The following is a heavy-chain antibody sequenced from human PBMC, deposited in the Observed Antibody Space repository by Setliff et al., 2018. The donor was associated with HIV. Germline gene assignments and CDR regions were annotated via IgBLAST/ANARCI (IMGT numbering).Heavy chain of an antibody. J-gene: IGHJ4*02. CDR3: AARNSGNPTRHFDY. V-gene: IGHV4-34*01. CDR1: GGSLSGYY. CDR2: INHSGST. Sequence: PSETLSLTCAVYGGSLSGYYWSWIRQPPGKGLEWIGEINHSGSTNYNPSLRSRVTISVDTSQDQFSLRLTSVTAADTAVYYCAARNSGNPTRHFDYWGQGTLVTVSS. D-gene: IGHD3-10*01.